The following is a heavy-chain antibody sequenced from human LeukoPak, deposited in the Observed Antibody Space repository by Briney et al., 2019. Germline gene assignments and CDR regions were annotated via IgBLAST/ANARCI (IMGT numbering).Heavy chain of an antibody. V-gene: IGHV3-48*04. CDR1: GFTFSTYN. CDR2: IIGSGSTI. J-gene: IGHJ6*02. Sequence: GGSLRLSCVASGFTFSTYNMNWVRQTPGKGLEWVSYIIGSGSTIYYADSVKGRFTISRDNAKNSLYLQMSSLRAEDTAVYYCARDRGSDWPLYYGLDVWGQGTTVTVSS. CDR3: ARDRGSDWPLYYGLDV. D-gene: IGHD3-9*01.